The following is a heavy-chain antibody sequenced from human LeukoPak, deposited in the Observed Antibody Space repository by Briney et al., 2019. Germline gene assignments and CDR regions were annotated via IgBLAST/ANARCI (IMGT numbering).Heavy chain of an antibody. CDR3: ARANIVVVPAAIRDPRYYYYYYGMDV. Sequence: ASVKVCCTASGYTFTSYYMHWVRQAPGQGLEWMGIINPSGGSTSYAQKFQGRVTMTRDTSTSTVYMELSSLRSEDTAVYYCARANIVVVPAAIRDPRYYYYYYGMDVWGQGTTVTVSS. CDR1: GYTFTSYY. V-gene: IGHV1-46*01. CDR2: INPSGGST. J-gene: IGHJ6*02. D-gene: IGHD2-2*01.